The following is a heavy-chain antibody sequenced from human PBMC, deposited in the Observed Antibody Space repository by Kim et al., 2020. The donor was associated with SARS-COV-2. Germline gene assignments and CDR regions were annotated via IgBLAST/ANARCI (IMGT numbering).Heavy chain of an antibody. D-gene: IGHD3-3*01. CDR1: GYNFTNYW. V-gene: IGHV5-51*01. CDR2: IFPFDSDI. CDR3: VRLSGERYLEWYIGWFDS. Sequence: GESLKISCKGSGYNFTNYWIAWVRQMPGKGLEWMGIIFPFDSDITYSPSFQGQATISVDKSITTAYLQWSSLKVSDTAMYYCVRLSGERYLEWYIGWFDSWGLGSLVTVSP. J-gene: IGHJ5*01.